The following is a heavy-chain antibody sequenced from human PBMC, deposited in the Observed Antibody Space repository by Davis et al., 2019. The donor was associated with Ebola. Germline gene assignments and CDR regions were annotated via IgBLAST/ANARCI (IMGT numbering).Heavy chain of an antibody. CDR1: GINFKNYY. CDR3: AKDPTSAVNWYFDL. CDR2: VSGDGTTT. V-gene: IGHV3-23*01. D-gene: IGHD4-17*01. J-gene: IGHJ2*01. Sequence: GESLKISCAASGINFKNYYMTWVRQAPEKGLEWVSSVSGDGTTTYYADSVEGRFTISRDNSNNMLYLQMNSLGVEDTATYYCAKDPTSAVNWYFDLWGRGSLVTVSS.